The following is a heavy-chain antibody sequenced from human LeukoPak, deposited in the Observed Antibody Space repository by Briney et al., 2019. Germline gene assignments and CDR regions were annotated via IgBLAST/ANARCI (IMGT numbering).Heavy chain of an antibody. V-gene: IGHV4-59*01. D-gene: IGHD3-10*01. CDR1: GGASTSYF. Sequence: SETLSLTCILWGGASTSYFWSWCGQPPGKGLEWIGYIYDSGRTNYNPSLKSRVTISVDTSKNQFSLKLSSVTAADTAVYYCAGDLVGRSCGQGTLVTVSS. CDR3: AGDLVGRS. J-gene: IGHJ5*02. CDR2: IYDSGRT.